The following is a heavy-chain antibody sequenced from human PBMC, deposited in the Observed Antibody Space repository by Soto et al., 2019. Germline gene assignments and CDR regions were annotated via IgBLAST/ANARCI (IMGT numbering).Heavy chain of an antibody. CDR2: INPNGGGT. CDR3: AREVGSNSWSYYYGMDV. J-gene: IGHJ6*02. Sequence: QVQLVQSGAEVKKPGASVKVSCKASGYVFTNYFMHWVRQAPGQGLEWMGIINPNGGGTSYAQKFEGRVNMTRDSATSTVYVDLSSLRSEDTALYFCAREVGSNSWSYYYGMDVWGQGTSVTVSS. D-gene: IGHD6-13*01. V-gene: IGHV1-46*01. CDR1: GYVFTNYF.